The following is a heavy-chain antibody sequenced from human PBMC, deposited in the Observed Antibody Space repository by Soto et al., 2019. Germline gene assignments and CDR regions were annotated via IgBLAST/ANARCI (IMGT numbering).Heavy chain of an antibody. D-gene: IGHD3-10*01. V-gene: IGHV1-18*01. CDR1: GYAFTSYG. J-gene: IGHJ6*02. CDR3: ARDGVPSYYYGSGAPGYYYYGMDV. CDR2: ISAYNGNT. Sequence: ASVKVSCKASGYAFTSYGISWVRQAPGQGLEWMGWISAYNGNTNYAQKLQGRVTMTTDTSTSTAYMELRSLRSDDTAVYYCARDGVPSYYYGSGAPGYYYYGMDVWGQGTTVTVSS.